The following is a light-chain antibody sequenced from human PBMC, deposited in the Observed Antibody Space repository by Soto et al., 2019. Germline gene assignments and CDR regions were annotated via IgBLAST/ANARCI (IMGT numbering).Light chain of an antibody. Sequence: EIMMTQSPGALSASPGERATLSGRASQSVSANLAWYQQKPGQAPRLLIYAVSTRATGIPARFSGSGSGTEFTLTINSLQSEDFAVYYCQQYNKWPLTFGHGTKVEIK. CDR3: QQYNKWPLT. V-gene: IGKV3-15*01. CDR2: AVS. J-gene: IGKJ1*01. CDR1: QSVSAN.